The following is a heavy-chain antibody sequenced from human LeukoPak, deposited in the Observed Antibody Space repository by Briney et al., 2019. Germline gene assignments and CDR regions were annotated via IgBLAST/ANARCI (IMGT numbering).Heavy chain of an antibody. V-gene: IGHV1-69*13. CDR2: IIPIFGTA. J-gene: IGHJ6*02. Sequence: ASVKVSCKASGNSISNYAVSWVRQAPGQGFEWMGGIIPIFGTADYAQEFQGRVTITADQSTSTTYMALSSLKSEDTATYYCTTRACHAGGCSSSFYYYYGLHFWGQGTTVSVSS. D-gene: IGHD3-16*01. CDR3: TTRACHAGGCSSSFYYYYGLHF. CDR1: GNSISNYA.